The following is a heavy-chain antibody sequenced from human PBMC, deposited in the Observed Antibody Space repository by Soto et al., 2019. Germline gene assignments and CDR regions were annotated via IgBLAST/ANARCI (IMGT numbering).Heavy chain of an antibody. J-gene: IGHJ2*01. Sequence: QVQLVQSGAEVKKPGSSVKVSCKASGGTFSSYAISWVRQAPGQGLEWMGGIIPIFGTANYAQKFQGRVTVTADESPSTAYMGLSSLRSEDTAVYYCARGLRSTPWYFDLWGRGTLVTVSS. V-gene: IGHV1-69*12. D-gene: IGHD5-12*01. CDR3: ARGLRSTPWYFDL. CDR2: IIPIFGTA. CDR1: GGTFSSYA.